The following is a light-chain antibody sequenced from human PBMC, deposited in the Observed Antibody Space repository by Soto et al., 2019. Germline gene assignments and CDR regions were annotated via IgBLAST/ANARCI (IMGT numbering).Light chain of an antibody. J-gene: IGLJ1*01. CDR2: EVN. Sequence: SALTQPPSASGSPGQSVTISCTGTSSDVGGYDYVSWYQQHPGKAPELIIYEVNKRPSGVPDRFSGSKSGNTASLTVSGLQAEDEADYYCDSYSGTNNFVVLGTGTKSPS. V-gene: IGLV2-8*01. CDR3: DSYSGTNNFVV. CDR1: SSDVGGYDY.